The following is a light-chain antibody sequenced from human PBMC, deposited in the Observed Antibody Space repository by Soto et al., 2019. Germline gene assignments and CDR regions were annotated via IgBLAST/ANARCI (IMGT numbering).Light chain of an antibody. CDR3: QPRRDWPLT. J-gene: IGKJ4*01. V-gene: IGKV3-11*01. Sequence: EIVLTQSPATLSLSPGERATLSCRASQSLNSYLAWFQQKPGQAPRLLIYDASNRATGIPARFSGSGSGTAFTLPISSLEPADFAVYYCQPRRDWPLTFGGGTKVEIK. CDR2: DAS. CDR1: QSLNSY.